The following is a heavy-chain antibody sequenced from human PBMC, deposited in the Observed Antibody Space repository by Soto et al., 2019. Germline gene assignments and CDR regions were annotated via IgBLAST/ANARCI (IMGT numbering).Heavy chain of an antibody. Sequence: PSETLSLTCTVSGGSVSSGSYYWSWIRQPPGKGLEWIGYIYYSGSTNYNPSLKSRVTISVDTSKNQFSLKLSSVTAADTAVYYCARSSPEGATLRAIPRFGYYFDYWGQGTLVTVSS. V-gene: IGHV4-61*01. CDR2: IYYSGST. CDR1: GGSVSSGSYY. CDR3: ARSSPEGATLRAIPRFGYYFDY. D-gene: IGHD1-26*01. J-gene: IGHJ4*02.